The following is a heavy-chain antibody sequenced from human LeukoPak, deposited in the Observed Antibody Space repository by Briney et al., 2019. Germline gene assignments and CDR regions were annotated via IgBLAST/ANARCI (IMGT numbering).Heavy chain of an antibody. D-gene: IGHD6-19*01. J-gene: IGHJ4*02. Sequence: PGGSLRLSCAASGSTFSSYWMSWVRQAPGKGLEWVANIKQDGSEKYYVDSVKGRFTISRDNSKNTLYLQMNSLRAEDTAVYYCARDSGSGIDYWGQGTLVTVSS. CDR1: GSTFSSYW. CDR3: ARDSGSGIDY. V-gene: IGHV3-7*01. CDR2: IKQDGSEK.